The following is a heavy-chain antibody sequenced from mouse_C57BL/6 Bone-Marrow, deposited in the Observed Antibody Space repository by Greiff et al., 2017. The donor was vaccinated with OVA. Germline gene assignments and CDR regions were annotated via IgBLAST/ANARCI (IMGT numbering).Heavy chain of an antibody. V-gene: IGHV2-2*01. D-gene: IGHD1-1*01. CDR2: IWSGGST. CDR3: VYGSPYWYFDV. J-gene: IGHJ1*03. Sequence: VMLVESGPGLVQPSQSLSITCTVSGFSLTSYGVHWVRQSPGKGLEWLGVIWSGGSTDNNAAFISGLSISKDNSKSQLFFKMNGLQADDTAIYYCVYGSPYWYFDVWGTGTTVTVSS. CDR1: GFSLTSYG.